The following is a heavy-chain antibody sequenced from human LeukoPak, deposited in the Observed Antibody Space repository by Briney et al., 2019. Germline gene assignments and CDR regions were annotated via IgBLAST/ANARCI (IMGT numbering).Heavy chain of an antibody. CDR3: ARVSHGGSYPHAFDI. D-gene: IGHD1-26*01. V-gene: IGHV1-2*02. Sequence: ASVKVSCKASGYTFTGYYMHWVRQAPGQGLEWMGWINPNSGGTNYAQKFQGRVTITTDESTSTAYMELSSLRSEDTAVYYCARVSHGGSYPHAFDIWGQGTMVTVSS. CDR1: GYTFTGYY. CDR2: INPNSGGT. J-gene: IGHJ3*02.